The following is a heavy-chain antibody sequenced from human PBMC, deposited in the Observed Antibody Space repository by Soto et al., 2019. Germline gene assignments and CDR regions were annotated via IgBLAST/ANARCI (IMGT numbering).Heavy chain of an antibody. CDR1: GFTFSTYG. CDR3: AKDHSGLYSRQYFDS. J-gene: IGHJ4*02. Sequence: QVHLVESGGGVVQPGRSLRLTCAASGFTFSTYGMHWVRQAPGKGLEWVAVTSYDGSEKDYEDSVKGRFTISRDNSKNTLDLQMMSLRPEDTDVYYCAKDHSGLYSRQYFDSWGQGTLVTVSS. V-gene: IGHV3-30*18. CDR2: TSYDGSEK. D-gene: IGHD3-10*02.